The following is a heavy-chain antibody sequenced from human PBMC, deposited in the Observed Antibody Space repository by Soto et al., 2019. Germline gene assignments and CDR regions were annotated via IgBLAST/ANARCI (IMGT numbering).Heavy chain of an antibody. CDR1: GYTFTSYG. D-gene: IGHD6-13*01. J-gene: IGHJ4*02. CDR2: ISAYNGNT. Sequence: ASVKVSCKASGYTFTSYGISWVRQAPGQGLEWMGWISAYNGNTNYAQKLQGRVTMTTDTSTSTAYMELRSLRSDDTAVYYCATTRGKYRSSTFDYWGQGTLVTVSS. V-gene: IGHV1-18*04. CDR3: ATTRGKYRSSTFDY.